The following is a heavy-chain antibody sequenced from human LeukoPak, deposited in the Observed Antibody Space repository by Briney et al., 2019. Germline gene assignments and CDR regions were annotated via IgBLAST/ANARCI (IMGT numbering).Heavy chain of an antibody. CDR3: ARGGVNPVDH. J-gene: IGHJ4*02. CDR1: GFTFSSYS. D-gene: IGHD1-14*01. Sequence: PGGSLRLSCAASGFTFSSYSMNWVRQAPGKGLVWVSDMNEYSTTIRYADSVKGRFTISRDNAKSILYLQMNNLRAEDTAMYFCARGGVNPVDHWGQGTLVTVSS. V-gene: IGHV3-74*01. CDR2: MNEYSTTI.